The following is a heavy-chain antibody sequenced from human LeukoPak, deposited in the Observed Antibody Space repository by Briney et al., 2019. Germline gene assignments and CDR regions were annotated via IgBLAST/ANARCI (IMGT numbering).Heavy chain of an antibody. CDR3: VSVSRYCGWYEDY. CDR1: GFTFSNYW. D-gene: IGHD6-19*01. V-gene: IGHV3-7*01. Sequence: GGSLRLSCAASGFTFSNYWMSWARQAPGKGLEWVANIKQDGGEKCYVDSVKGRFTISRDNAKNSLYLQMNSLRAEDTAVFYFVSVSRYCGWYEDYWGQGTLVTVSS. J-gene: IGHJ4*02. CDR2: IKQDGGEK.